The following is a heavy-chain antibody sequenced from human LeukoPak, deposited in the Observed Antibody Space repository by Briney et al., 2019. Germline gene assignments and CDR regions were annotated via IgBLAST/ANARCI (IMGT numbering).Heavy chain of an antibody. J-gene: IGHJ3*02. D-gene: IGHD2-8*01. V-gene: IGHV4-59*01. CDR3: ARDLVYPDAFDI. CDR1: GGSISSYY. Sequence: SETLSLTCTVSGGSISSYYWSWIRQPPGKGLEGMGDIYYSGSTNYNPSLKSRVTISVDTSKNKFSLRLSSVTAADTAVYYCARDLVYPDAFDIWGQGTMVTVSS. CDR2: IYYSGST.